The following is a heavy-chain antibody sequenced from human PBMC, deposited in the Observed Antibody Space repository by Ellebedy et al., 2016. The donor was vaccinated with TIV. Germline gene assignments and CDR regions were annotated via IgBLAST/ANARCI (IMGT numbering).Heavy chain of an antibody. CDR1: GFTFSSYA. V-gene: IGHV3-30-3*01. Sequence: PGGSLRLSFAASGFTFSSYAMHWVRQAPGKGREWVAVISYDGSDKYYAASVKGRFTISRDNSKNTLHLQMNSLRAEDTAVYYCARDSRIQLWWFYFDFWGQGTLVTVS. J-gene: IGHJ4*02. D-gene: IGHD5-18*01. CDR3: ARDSRIQLWWFYFDF. CDR2: ISYDGSDK.